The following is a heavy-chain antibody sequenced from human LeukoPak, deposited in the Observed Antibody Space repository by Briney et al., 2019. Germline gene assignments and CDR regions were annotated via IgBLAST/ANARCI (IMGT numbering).Heavy chain of an antibody. Sequence: GGSLRLSCAASGFIFSSYGMHWVRQAPDRGLEWVAFIRYDGSRKYYADSVKGRFTISRDNSKNTLYLQMNGLRAEDTAMYYCAKVSLNMVNDAFDIWGQGTMVSVSS. V-gene: IGHV3-30*02. J-gene: IGHJ3*02. D-gene: IGHD4/OR15-4a*01. CDR2: IRYDGSRK. CDR3: AKVSLNMVNDAFDI. CDR1: GFIFSSYG.